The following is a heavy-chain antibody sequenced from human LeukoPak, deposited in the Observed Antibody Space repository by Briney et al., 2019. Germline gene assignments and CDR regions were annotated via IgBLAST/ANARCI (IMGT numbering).Heavy chain of an antibody. Sequence: PGGSLRLSCAASGFTFSNYAMTWVPQAPGKGLDWVSGISASGGPTYYADSVKGRFTISRDNSKNTLYLQMNSLRAEDTAVYYCAKRPRDSSGYYLGAFDMWGQGTMVTVSS. CDR1: GFTFSNYA. J-gene: IGHJ3*02. CDR2: ISASGGPT. V-gene: IGHV3-23*01. CDR3: AKRPRDSSGYYLGAFDM. D-gene: IGHD3-22*01.